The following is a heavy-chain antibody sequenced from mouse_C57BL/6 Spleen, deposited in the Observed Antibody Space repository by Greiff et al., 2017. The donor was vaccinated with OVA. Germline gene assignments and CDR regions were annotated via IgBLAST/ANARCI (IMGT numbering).Heavy chain of an antibody. CDR3: TRSNYDYGFDY. Sequence: EVQLVESGTVLARPGDSVKMSCKTSGYTFTSYWMHWVKQSPGQGLEWIGAIYSGNSDTSYNQKFKGTVKLTAVTSASSAYMELSSLTNEDSAVYYCTRSNYDYGFDYWGQGTTLPVSS. V-gene: IGHV1-5*01. CDR2: IYSGNSDT. J-gene: IGHJ2*01. CDR1: GYTFTSYW. D-gene: IGHD2-4*01.